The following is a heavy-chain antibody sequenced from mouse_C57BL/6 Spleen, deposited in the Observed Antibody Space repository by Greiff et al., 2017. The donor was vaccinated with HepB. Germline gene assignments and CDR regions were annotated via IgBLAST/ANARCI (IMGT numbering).Heavy chain of an antibody. Sequence: QVQLQQPGAELVMPGASVKLSCKASGYTFTSYWMHWVKQRPGQGLEWIGEIDPSDSYTNYNQKFKGKSTLTVDKSYSTAYMQLSSLTSEDSAVYYCARRGSNYGYFDVWGTGTTVTVSS. CDR3: ARRGSNYGYFDV. CDR1: GYTFTSYW. D-gene: IGHD1-1*01. J-gene: IGHJ1*03. CDR2: IDPSDSYT. V-gene: IGHV1-69*01.